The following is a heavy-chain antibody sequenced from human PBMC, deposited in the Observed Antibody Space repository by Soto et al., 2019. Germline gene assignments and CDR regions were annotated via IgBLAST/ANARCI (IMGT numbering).Heavy chain of an antibody. V-gene: IGHV1-8*01. D-gene: IGHD1-7*01. CDR2: MNPNSGNT. CDR3: ARVRLELGPDTSYYYYGMDV. CDR1: GYTFTSYD. J-gene: IGHJ6*02. Sequence: ASVKVSCKASGYTFTSYDINWVRQATGQGLEWMGWMNPNSGNTGYAQKFQGRVTMTRNTSISTAYMELSSLRSEDTAVYYCARVRLELGPDTSYYYYGMDVWGQGTTVTVSS.